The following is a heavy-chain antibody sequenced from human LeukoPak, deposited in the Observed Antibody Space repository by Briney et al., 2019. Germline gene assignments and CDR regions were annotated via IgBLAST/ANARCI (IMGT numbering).Heavy chain of an antibody. V-gene: IGHV4-34*01. J-gene: IGHJ5*02. CDR2: INHSGST. CDR1: GGSFSGYY. D-gene: IGHD3-22*01. CDR3: ARTYPSDPMIVVVITTRSWFDP. Sequence: SETLSLTCAVYGGSFSGYYWSWTRQPPGKGLEWIGEINHSGSTNYNPSLKSRVTISVDTSKNQFSLKLSSVTAADTAVYYCARTYPSDPMIVVVITTRSWFDPWGQGTLVTVSS.